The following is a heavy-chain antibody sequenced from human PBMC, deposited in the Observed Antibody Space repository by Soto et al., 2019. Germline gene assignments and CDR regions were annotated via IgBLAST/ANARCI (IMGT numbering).Heavy chain of an antibody. CDR2: IYYSGST. D-gene: IGHD5-18*01. CDR3: AREAAMANYYYYGMDV. Sequence: PSETLSLTCTVSGGSVSSYYWSWIRQPPGKGLEWIGYIYYSGSTNYNPSLKSRVTISVDTSKNQFSLKLSSVTAADTAVYYCAREAAMANYYYYGMDVWGQGTTVTVS. CDR1: GGSVSSYY. V-gene: IGHV4-59*02. J-gene: IGHJ6*02.